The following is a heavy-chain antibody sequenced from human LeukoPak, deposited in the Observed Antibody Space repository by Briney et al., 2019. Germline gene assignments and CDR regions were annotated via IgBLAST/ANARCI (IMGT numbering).Heavy chain of an antibody. CDR2: IYSGGST. D-gene: IGHD3-10*01. Sequence: PGGPLRLSCAASGFTHSSNYLRWVRPAPGKGLEWVSVIYSGGSTYYADSVKGRFTISRDNSKNTLYLQMNSLRAEDTAVYYCARGPGDIWGQGTMVTVSS. CDR1: GFTHSSNY. J-gene: IGHJ3*02. CDR3: ARGPGDI. V-gene: IGHV3-53*01.